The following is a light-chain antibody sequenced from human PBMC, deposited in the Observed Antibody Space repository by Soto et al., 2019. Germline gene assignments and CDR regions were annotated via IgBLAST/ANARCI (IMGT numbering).Light chain of an antibody. Sequence: QSALTQPASVSGSPGQSITISCTGTSSDVGAYKYVSWYQQHPGKAPKLMIYEVSNRPSGVSNRFSGSKSGNTASVTISGLQAEDEADYYCSSYTSTNTQVFGTGTKVTLL. CDR3: SSYTSTNTQV. CDR1: SSDVGAYKY. J-gene: IGLJ1*01. CDR2: EVS. V-gene: IGLV2-14*01.